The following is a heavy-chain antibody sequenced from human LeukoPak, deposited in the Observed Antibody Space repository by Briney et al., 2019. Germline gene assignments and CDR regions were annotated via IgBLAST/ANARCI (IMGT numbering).Heavy chain of an antibody. D-gene: IGHD3-10*01. J-gene: IGHJ4*02. V-gene: IGHV3-48*04. CDR2: ISSSSSTT. CDR3: AKPRRITMVRGVIYPFDY. CDR1: GFTFSSYG. Sequence: GGSLRLSCAASGFTFSSYGMNWVRQAPGKGLEWVSYISSSSSTTYYADSVKGRFTISRDNSKNTLYLQMNSLRAEDTAVYYCAKPRRITMVRGVIYPFDYWGQGTLVTVSS.